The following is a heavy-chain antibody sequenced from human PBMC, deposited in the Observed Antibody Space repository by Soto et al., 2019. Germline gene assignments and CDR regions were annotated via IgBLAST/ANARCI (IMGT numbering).Heavy chain of an antibody. J-gene: IGHJ6*02. D-gene: IGHD6-13*01. CDR3: ARGAAAGVDYGMDV. Sequence: SETLSLTCSVSVGSIITYYWRWIRQPAGKGLEWIGRIYRSGGTNFNPSLMSRVSMSVDTSKNQFSLKLSSVVAADTAVYYCARGAAAGVDYGMDVWGQGTTVTVSS. V-gene: IGHV4-4*07. CDR2: IYRSGGT. CDR1: VGSIITYY.